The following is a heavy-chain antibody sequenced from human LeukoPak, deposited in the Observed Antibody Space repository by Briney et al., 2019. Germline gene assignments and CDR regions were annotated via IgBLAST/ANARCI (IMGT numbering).Heavy chain of an antibody. CDR1: GGSISSGGYY. CDR3: ASRTAVATFDC. V-gene: IGHV4-31*03. D-gene: IGHD4-17*01. J-gene: IGHJ4*02. Sequence: SQTLSLTCTVSGGSISSGGYYWSWIRQHPGKGLEWIGYIYYSGSTYYSPSLKSRVTISVDTSKNQFSLKLSSVTAADTAVYFCASRTAVATFDCWGQGTLVTVSS. CDR2: IYYSGST.